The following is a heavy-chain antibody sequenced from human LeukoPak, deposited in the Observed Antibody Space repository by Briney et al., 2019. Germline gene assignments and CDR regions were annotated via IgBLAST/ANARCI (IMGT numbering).Heavy chain of an antibody. V-gene: IGHV3-7*01. CDR1: GFMFSDYW. CDR2: IKQDGSAE. CDR3: AKLGLRLGELSLYRDLDI. Sequence: GGSLRLSCGASGFMFSDYWMSWVRQAPGRGLEWVANIKQDGSAEYYVDSVKGRFGISRDNVKNSLYLQMSSLRAEDTAVYYCAKLGLRLGELSLYRDLDIWGQGTMVTVSS. D-gene: IGHD3-16*02. J-gene: IGHJ3*02.